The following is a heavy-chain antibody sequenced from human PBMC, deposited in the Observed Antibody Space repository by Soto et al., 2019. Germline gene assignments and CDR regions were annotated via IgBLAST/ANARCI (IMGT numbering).Heavy chain of an antibody. CDR1: GGFISNDY. Sequence: PSETLSLTCRVSGGFISNDYWGWIRQTPGKGLEWVGYIYYSGRTNYNPSLRSRVTIVVDTSKNQFSMKLTSVTAADTAVYYCARYTRVSDAFDIWGQGTMVTVSS. J-gene: IGHJ3*02. D-gene: IGHD2-2*02. V-gene: IGHV4-59*01. CDR3: ARYTRVSDAFDI. CDR2: IYYSGRT.